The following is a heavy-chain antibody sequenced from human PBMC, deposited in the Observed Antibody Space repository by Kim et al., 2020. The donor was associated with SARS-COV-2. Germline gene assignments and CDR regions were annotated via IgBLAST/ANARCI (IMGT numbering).Heavy chain of an antibody. V-gene: IGHV4-34*01. CDR1: GGSFSGYY. CDR2: INHSGST. J-gene: IGHJ6*02. Sequence: SETLSLTCAVYGGSFSGYYWSWIRQPPGKGLEWIGEINHSGSTNYNPSLKSRVTISVDTSKNQFSLKLSSVTAADTAVYYCARGGYYDSSMWTYYYYGMDVWGQGTTVTVSS. D-gene: IGHD3-22*01. CDR3: ARGGYYDSSMWTYYYYGMDV.